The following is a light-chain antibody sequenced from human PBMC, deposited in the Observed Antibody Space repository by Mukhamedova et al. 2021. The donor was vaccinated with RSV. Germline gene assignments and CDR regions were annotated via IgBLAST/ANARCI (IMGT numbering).Light chain of an antibody. CDR3: LQYDNLPLT. V-gene: IGKV1-33*01. J-gene: IGKJ4*01. Sequence: WYQRRVHGKAPNLLIYDASNLQTGVPLRFSGSGSGTDFTFTISSLQPEDTATYYCLQYDNLPLTFGGGTKVEFK. CDR2: DAS.